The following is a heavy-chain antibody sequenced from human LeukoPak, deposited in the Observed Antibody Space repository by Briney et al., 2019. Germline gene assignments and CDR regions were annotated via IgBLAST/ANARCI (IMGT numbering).Heavy chain of an antibody. D-gene: IGHD3-9*01. CDR2: IWYDGSNK. CDR1: GFTFSSYG. V-gene: IGHV3-33*01. J-gene: IGHJ5*02. Sequence: PGRSLRLSCAASGFTFSSYGMHWVRQAPGKGLEWVAVIWYDGSNKYYADSVKGRFTISRDNSKNTLYLQMNSLRAEDTAVYYCARDSQTYFDWYQEGNWFDPWGQGTLVTVSS. CDR3: ARDSQTYFDWYQEGNWFDP.